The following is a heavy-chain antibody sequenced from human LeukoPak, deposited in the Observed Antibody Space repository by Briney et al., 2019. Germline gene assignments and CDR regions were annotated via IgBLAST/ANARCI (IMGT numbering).Heavy chain of an antibody. J-gene: IGHJ4*02. CDR2: ISSSGSTI. CDR3: AKPARTDYADY. V-gene: IGHV3-48*03. CDR1: GFTFSSYE. D-gene: IGHD1-14*01. Sequence: PGGSLRLSCAASGFTFSSYEMNWVRQAPGKGLEWVSYISSSGSTIYYADSVKGRFTISRGNAKNSLYLQMNSLRAEDTAVYYCAKPARTDYADYWGQGTLVTVSS.